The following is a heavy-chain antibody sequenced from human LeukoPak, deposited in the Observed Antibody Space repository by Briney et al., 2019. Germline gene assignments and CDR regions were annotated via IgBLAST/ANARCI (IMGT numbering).Heavy chain of an antibody. D-gene: IGHD2-2*01. CDR2: ISVSDDIK. Sequence: GGSLRLSCAASGFTSSDYTMNWVRQPPGKGMELVSGISVSDDIKYYADSVKGRFTMSRDNSNNILYLQMNSRRAEGTAVYYCAKDRFCSSTNCPYDQWGQGTLVTVSS. J-gene: IGHJ5*02. CDR3: AKDRFCSSTNCPYDQ. CDR1: GFTSSDYT. V-gene: IGHV3-23*01.